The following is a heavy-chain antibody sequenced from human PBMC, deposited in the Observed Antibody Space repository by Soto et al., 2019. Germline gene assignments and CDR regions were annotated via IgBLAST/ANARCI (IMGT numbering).Heavy chain of an antibody. V-gene: IGHV1-3*01. Sequence: QVQLVQSGAEVKKPGASVKVSCKASGYTFTSYAIHWVRQAPGQRLEWMGWINAGNGNTKYSQKFQGRVTITRDTSASTAYMALSSLRSEDTAVYYCARDLAFGLSDYWGQGTLVTVSS. CDR1: GYTFTSYA. J-gene: IGHJ4*02. CDR2: INAGNGNT. CDR3: ARDLAFGLSDY. D-gene: IGHD3-10*01.